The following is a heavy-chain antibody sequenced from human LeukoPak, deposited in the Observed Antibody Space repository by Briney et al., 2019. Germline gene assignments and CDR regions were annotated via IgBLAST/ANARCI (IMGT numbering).Heavy chain of an antibody. CDR3: AKDQGSVWALFPYDY. CDR2: IRYDGSNK. D-gene: IGHD6-19*01. CDR1: GFTFSSYG. V-gene: IGHV3-30*02. J-gene: IGHJ4*02. Sequence: GGSLRLSCAASGFTFSSYGMHWVRQAPGKGLEWVAFIRYDGSNKYYADSVKGRFTISRDNSKNTLYLQMNSLRAEDTAVYYCAKDQGSVWALFPYDYWGQGTLVTVSS.